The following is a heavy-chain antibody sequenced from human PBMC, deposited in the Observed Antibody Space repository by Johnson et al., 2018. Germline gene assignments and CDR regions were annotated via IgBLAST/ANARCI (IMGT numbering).Heavy chain of an antibody. CDR3: ARDGIQLHGGAFDV. D-gene: IGHD5-18*01. J-gene: IGHJ3*01. V-gene: IGHV3-21*01. Sequence: VQLVQSGGGLVKPGGSLRLSCAASGFTFRSYSMNWVRQAPGKGLEWVPSISSSSSYIYYADSVKGRFTISRDNAKNALYLQMNSLRAEETAVYYCARDGIQLHGGAFDVWGQGTMVTVSS. CDR1: GFTFRSYS. CDR2: ISSSSSYI.